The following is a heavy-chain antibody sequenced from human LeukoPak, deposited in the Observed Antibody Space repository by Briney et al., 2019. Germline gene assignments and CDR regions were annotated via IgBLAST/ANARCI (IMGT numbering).Heavy chain of an antibody. V-gene: IGHV1-8*01. CDR3: ASGSASKYYDFWSGYYRLDY. J-gene: IGHJ4*02. CDR2: MSPNSGNT. D-gene: IGHD3-3*01. CDR1: GYTFTSYD. Sequence: GASVKVSCKASGYTFTSYDINWVRQATGQGLEWMGWMSPNSGNTGYAQKFQGRVTMTRNTSISTAYMELSSLRSEDTAAYYCASGSASKYYDFWSGYYRLDYWGQGTLVTVSS.